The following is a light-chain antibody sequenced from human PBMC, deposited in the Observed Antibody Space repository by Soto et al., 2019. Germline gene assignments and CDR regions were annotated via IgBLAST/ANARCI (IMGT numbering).Light chain of an antibody. CDR3: KQSYSTPK. J-gene: IGKJ1*01. CDR1: QSISSY. CDR2: AAS. Sequence: IQMTQSPSSLSASVGDIVTITCRASQSISSYLNWYQQKPGKAPKLLIYAASSLQSGVPSRFSGSGSGTDFTLTISSLQPEDFATYYCKQSYSTPKFGQGTKVDIK. V-gene: IGKV1-39*01.